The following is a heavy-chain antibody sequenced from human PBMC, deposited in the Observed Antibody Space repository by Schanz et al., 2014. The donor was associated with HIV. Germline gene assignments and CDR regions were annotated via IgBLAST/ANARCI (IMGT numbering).Heavy chain of an antibody. J-gene: IGHJ6*02. Sequence: QVQLVQSGAEVKKTGSSVKVSCKASGGTFRSNAITWVRQAPGQGLEWIGHFNVMLSKINSAQKFQGRVSMTADPSTNTAYMEMRGLRFEDTAVYYCASGRRSGIGWLMDVWGQGTTVSVSS. CDR2: FNVMLSKI. D-gene: IGHD6-19*01. V-gene: IGHV1-69*01. CDR1: GGTFRSNA. CDR3: ASGRRSGIGWLMDV.